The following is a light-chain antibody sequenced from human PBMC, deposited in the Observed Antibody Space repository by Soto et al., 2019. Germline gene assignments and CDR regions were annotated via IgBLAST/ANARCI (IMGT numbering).Light chain of an antibody. CDR1: QSLSKF. Sequence: DIQMTQSPSSLSASVGDRVTITCRATQSLSKFLNWYQQKPGKAPNLVIYRASNLQSGVPSRFSGSGSGTDFTLTISSLQPDDFATYFCQQSYSTPHTFSQGTRL. V-gene: IGKV1-39*01. J-gene: IGKJ5*01. CDR3: QQSYSTPHT. CDR2: RAS.